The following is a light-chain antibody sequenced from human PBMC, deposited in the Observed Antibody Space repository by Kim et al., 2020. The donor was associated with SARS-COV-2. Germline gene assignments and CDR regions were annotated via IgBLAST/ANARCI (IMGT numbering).Light chain of an antibody. Sequence: GPRVTISCSGSSSNIGSNYVSWYQQLPGTAPKLLIYRNNQRPSGVPDRFSGSKSGTSASLAISGLRSEDEADYYCAAWDDSLSVGVFGGGTQLTVL. V-gene: IGLV1-47*01. J-gene: IGLJ3*02. CDR1: SSNIGSNY. CDR2: RNN. CDR3: AAWDDSLSVGV.